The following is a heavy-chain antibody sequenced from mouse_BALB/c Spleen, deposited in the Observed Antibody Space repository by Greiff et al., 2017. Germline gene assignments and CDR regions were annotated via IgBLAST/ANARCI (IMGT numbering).Heavy chain of an antibody. D-gene: IGHD2-2*01. CDR2: INPSTGYT. J-gene: IGHJ4*01. CDR3: ARSRGLRDAMDY. V-gene: IGHV1-7*01. Sequence: QVQLQQSGAELAKPGASVKMSCKASGYTFTSYWMHWVKQRPGQGLEWIGYINPSTGYTEYNQKFKDKATLTADKSSSTAYMQLSSLTSEDSAVYYCARSRGLRDAMDYWGQGTSVTVSS. CDR1: GYTFTSYW.